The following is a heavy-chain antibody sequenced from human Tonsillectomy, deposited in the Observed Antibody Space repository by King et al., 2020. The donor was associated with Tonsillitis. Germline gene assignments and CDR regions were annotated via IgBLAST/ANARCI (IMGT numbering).Heavy chain of an antibody. CDR3: ARGLRGDSSGNYYFDY. CDR2: INHSGST. J-gene: IGHJ4*02. V-gene: IGHV4-34*01. D-gene: IGHD3-22*01. CDR1: GGSFSGYY. Sequence: VQLQQWGAGLLKPSETLSLTCAVYGGSFSGYYWSWIRQPPGKGLEWTGEINHSGSTNYNRSLKSRVTISVDTSKNQFSLKLSSVTAADTAVYYLARGLRGDSSGNYYFDYWGQGTLVTVSS.